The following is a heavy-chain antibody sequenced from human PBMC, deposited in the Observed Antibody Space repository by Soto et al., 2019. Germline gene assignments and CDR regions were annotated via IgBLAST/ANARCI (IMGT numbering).Heavy chain of an antibody. J-gene: IGHJ3*02. Sequence: QVQLVQSGADVKKPGASVKVSCKASGYNFTSYGISWVRQAPGQGLEWMGWISPHNDRTKYARRFQDRVTMTTETPTSTVDIELGSLRSDDTAVYYCARDLYYSSGRYFDHDAFDIWGPGTVVTVSS. CDR3: ARDLYYSSGRYFDHDAFDI. V-gene: IGHV1-18*01. CDR2: ISPHNDRT. CDR1: GYNFTSYG. D-gene: IGHD6-19*01.